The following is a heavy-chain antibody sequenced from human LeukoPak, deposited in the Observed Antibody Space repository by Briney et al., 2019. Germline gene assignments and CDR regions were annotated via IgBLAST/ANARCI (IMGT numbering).Heavy chain of an antibody. V-gene: IGHV4-39*07. D-gene: IGHD3-22*01. CDR2: IHYSGST. Sequence: PSETLSLTCTVSGGSISSSSYYWGWIRQPPGKGLEWIGSIHYSGSTYYNPSLKSRVTISVDTSKNQFSLKLSSVTAADTAVYYCASPSYYDSSGYYRLPLVFDYWGQGTLVTVSS. CDR3: ASPSYYDSSGYYRLPLVFDY. J-gene: IGHJ4*02. CDR1: GGSISSSSYY.